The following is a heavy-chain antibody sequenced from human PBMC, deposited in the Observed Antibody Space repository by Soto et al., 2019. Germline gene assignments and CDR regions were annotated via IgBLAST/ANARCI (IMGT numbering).Heavy chain of an antibody. V-gene: IGHV3-66*01. Sequence: PGGSLRLSCAASGFTVSSNYMSWVRQAPGKGLEWVSVIYSGGSTYYADSVKGRFTISRDNSKNTLYLQMNSLRAEDTAVYYCAREWRYGDCYFDYWGQGTLVTVSS. CDR3: AREWRYGDCYFDY. CDR1: GFTVSSNY. J-gene: IGHJ4*02. D-gene: IGHD4-17*01. CDR2: IYSGGST.